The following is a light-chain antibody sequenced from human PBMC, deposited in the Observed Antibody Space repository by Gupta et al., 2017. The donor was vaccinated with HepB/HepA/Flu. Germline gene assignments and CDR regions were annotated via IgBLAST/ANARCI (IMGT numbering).Light chain of an antibody. J-gene: IGKJ4*01. CDR3: QQRSNWPLT. V-gene: IGKV3-11*01. CDR1: QSISKY. Sequence: EIVLTQSPATLSLSPGERATLSCRASQSISKYLAWYQQKPGQAPRLLIYDASSRATGIAARFRGNGSGTDFTLTISSLEPEDFAVYYCQQRSNWPLTFGGGTKLEIK. CDR2: DAS.